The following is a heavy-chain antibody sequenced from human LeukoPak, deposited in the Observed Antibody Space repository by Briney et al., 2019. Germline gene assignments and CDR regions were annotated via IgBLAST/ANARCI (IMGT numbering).Heavy chain of an antibody. V-gene: IGHV4-4*07. D-gene: IGHD2-15*01. Sequence: SETLSLTCTVSGGSISSYYWSWIRQPAGKGLEWIGRIYTSGSTNYNPSLKSRVTMSVDTSKNQFSLKLSSVTAADTAVYYCAGGARYCSGGSCYFREFHYWGQGTLATVSS. CDR1: GGSISSYY. CDR2: IYTSGST. CDR3: AGGARYCSGGSCYFREFHY. J-gene: IGHJ4*02.